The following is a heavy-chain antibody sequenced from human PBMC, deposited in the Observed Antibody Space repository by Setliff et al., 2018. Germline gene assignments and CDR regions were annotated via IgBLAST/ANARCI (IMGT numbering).Heavy chain of an antibody. CDR2: MNARGLT. D-gene: IGHD3-22*01. CDR1: GGSMSNYF. V-gene: IGHV4-4*07. J-gene: IGHJ4*02. Sequence: PSETLSLTCSVAGGSMSNYFWSWFRQPPGKGLEWIGGMNARGLTEYSPPLKSRVAMSLDTSKNTASLKLTSVTAGDTAAYFCAREDYDSSGYYMDYWGQGTLVTVSS. CDR3: AREDYDSSGYYMDY.